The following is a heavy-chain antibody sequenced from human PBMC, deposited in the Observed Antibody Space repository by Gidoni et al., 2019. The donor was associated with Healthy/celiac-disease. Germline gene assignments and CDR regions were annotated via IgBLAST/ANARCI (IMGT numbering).Heavy chain of an antibody. CDR3: ARDLRSYYYDSSGYYRRRWVDY. D-gene: IGHD3-22*01. V-gene: IGHV4-39*07. CDR2: IYYSGST. J-gene: IGHJ4*02. Sequence: QLQLQESGPGLVKPSETLSLTCTVSGGSISSSSSYWGWIRQPPGKGLEWIGSIYYSGSTYYNPSLKSRVTISVDTSKNQFSLKLSSVTAADTAVYYCARDLRSYYYDSSGYYRRRWVDYWGQGTLVTVSS. CDR1: GGSISSSSSY.